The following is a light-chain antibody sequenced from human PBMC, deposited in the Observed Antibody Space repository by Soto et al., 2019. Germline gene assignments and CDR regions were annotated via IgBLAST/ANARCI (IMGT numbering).Light chain of an antibody. Sequence: QSALTQPASVSGSPGQSIAISCTGTNFDVGGYNYVSWYQQHPGKAPKLIIYEVTNRPSGVSLRFSGSKSDNTASLTISGLRAEDEADYYCSSYTGSSTLYVFETGTKLTVL. CDR2: EVT. CDR1: NFDVGGYNY. V-gene: IGLV2-14*01. J-gene: IGLJ1*01. CDR3: SSYTGSSTLYV.